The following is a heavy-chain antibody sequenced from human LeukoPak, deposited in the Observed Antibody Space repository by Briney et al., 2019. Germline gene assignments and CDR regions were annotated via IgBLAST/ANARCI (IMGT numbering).Heavy chain of an antibody. CDR2: ISGSGGST. D-gene: IGHD3-10*01. J-gene: IGHJ5*02. CDR3: ATDLIHYYASGAKT. Sequence: GGSLRLSCAASGFTFSSYAMSWVRQVPGKGLEWVSAISGSGGSTYYADSVKGRFTISRDNAKNSLFLQMNSLRAEDTAVYYCATDLIHYYASGAKTWGQGTLVTVSS. CDR1: GFTFSSYA. V-gene: IGHV3-23*01.